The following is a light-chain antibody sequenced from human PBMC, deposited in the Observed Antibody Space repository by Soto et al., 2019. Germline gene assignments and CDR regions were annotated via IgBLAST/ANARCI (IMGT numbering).Light chain of an antibody. Sequence: DIQMTQSPSSLSASVVDSVTITCQASHDIDNYLKWYQQKPGKAPKLLIYDASNLETGVPSRFSGSGSGTDFTFTISGLQPEDIATYYCQHYDSLPSYTFGQGTKLEIK. CDR2: DAS. CDR3: QHYDSLPSYT. V-gene: IGKV1-33*01. J-gene: IGKJ2*01. CDR1: HDIDNY.